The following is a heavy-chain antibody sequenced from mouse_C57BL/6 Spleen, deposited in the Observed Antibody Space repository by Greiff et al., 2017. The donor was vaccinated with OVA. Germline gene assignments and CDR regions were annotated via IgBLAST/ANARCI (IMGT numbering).Heavy chain of an antibody. CDR1: GYTFTTYP. Sequence: QVQLKESGAELVKPGASVKMSCKASGYTFTTYPIEWMKQNHGKSLEWIGNFHPYNDDTKYNEKFKGKATLTVEKSSSTVYLELSRLTSDDSAVYYCARRDSSGYVPFAYWGQGTLVTVSA. V-gene: IGHV1-47*01. CDR3: ARRDSSGYVPFAY. D-gene: IGHD3-2*02. J-gene: IGHJ3*01. CDR2: FHPYNDDT.